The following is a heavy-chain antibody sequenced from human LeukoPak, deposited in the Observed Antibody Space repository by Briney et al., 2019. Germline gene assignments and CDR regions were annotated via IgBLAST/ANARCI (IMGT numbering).Heavy chain of an antibody. D-gene: IGHD3-10*01. CDR2: ISTSSNTI. CDR3: ARVGSYGMDV. J-gene: IGHJ6*02. Sequence: GGSLRLSCAASGFTFSSYNMNWVRQAPGKGLEWVSYISTSSNTIYYADSVKGRFTISRDNAKNSLYLQMSDLRAEDTAVYYCARVGSYGMDVWGQGTTVTVSS. V-gene: IGHV3-48*01. CDR1: GFTFSSYN.